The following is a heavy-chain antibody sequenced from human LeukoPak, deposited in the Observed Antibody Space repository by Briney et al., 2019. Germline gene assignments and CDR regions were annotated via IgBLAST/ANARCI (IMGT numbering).Heavy chain of an antibody. CDR2: IYTSGST. Sequence: SETLSLTCTVSGGPISSYYWSWIRQPAGKGLEWIGRIYTSGSTNYNPSLKSRVTMSVDTSKNQFSLKLSSVTAADTAVYYCVMGYDSSGYYSYDAFDIWGQGTMVTVSS. CDR1: GGPISSYY. D-gene: IGHD3-22*01. V-gene: IGHV4-4*07. J-gene: IGHJ3*02. CDR3: VMGYDSSGYYSYDAFDI.